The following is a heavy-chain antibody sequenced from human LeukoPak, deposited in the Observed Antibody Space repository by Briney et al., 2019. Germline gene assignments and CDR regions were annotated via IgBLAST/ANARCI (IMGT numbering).Heavy chain of an antibody. D-gene: IGHD4-17*01. CDR3: AGYGEYWDWYFDL. CDR1: GGSVSSYY. V-gene: IGHV4-59*02. Sequence: SETLSLTCTVSGGSVSSYYWNWIRQPPGKGLEWIGYMYYSGSTNYNPSLKSRVTISIATSKNQFCRKLSAVTAADTAVDCCAGYGEYWDWYFDLWGRGTPVTVSP. J-gene: IGHJ2*01. CDR2: MYYSGST.